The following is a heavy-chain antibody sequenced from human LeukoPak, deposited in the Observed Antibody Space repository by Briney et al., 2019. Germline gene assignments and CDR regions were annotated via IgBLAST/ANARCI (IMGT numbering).Heavy chain of an antibody. CDR2: MNPNSGNT. D-gene: IGHD6-19*01. CDR3: ARISSGWANYYYSGMDV. Sequence: ASVKVSCKASGYTFTSYDINWVRQATGQGLEWMGWMNPNSGNTGYAQKFQGRVTMTRNTSISTAYMELSSLRSEDTAVYYCARISSGWANYYYSGMDVWGQGPRSPSP. J-gene: IGHJ6*02. CDR1: GYTFTSYD. V-gene: IGHV1-8*01.